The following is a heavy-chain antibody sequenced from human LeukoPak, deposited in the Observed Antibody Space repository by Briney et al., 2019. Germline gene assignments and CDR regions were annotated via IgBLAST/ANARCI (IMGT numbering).Heavy chain of an antibody. D-gene: IGHD2-15*01. CDR3: AVCRGHYYGMDV. CDR1: GYTFTSYE. V-gene: IGHV1-8*01. J-gene: IGHJ6*02. CDR2: MNHKSCNT. Sequence: SVKVSCKASGYTFTSYEINWVRQATGQGLEGMGWMNHKSCNTGYAHKFQGRVTMTRNNSKNTAYMELSSRNSEDTAGYYRAVCRGHYYGMDVWGQGTTVPVSS.